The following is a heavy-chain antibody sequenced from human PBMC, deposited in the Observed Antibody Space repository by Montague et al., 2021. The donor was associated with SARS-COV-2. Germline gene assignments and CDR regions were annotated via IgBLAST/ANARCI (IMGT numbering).Heavy chain of an antibody. Sequence: TLSLTCTVSGGSISSGGYYWIWIRPRPGQGLEWIAYIYYSGXTXYXXXXKXRVSISVDTSKNQFSLRLSSVTAADTAVYYCARARTRFSLIVVVIDTFDIWGQGTMVTVSS. CDR3: ARARTRFSLIVVVIDTFDI. V-gene: IGHV4-31*03. J-gene: IGHJ3*02. CDR1: GGSISSGGYY. CDR2: IYYSGXT. D-gene: IGHD3-22*01.